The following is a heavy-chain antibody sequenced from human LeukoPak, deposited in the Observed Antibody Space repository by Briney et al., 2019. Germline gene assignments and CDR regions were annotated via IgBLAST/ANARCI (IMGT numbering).Heavy chain of an antibody. D-gene: IGHD3-10*01. V-gene: IGHV4-59*08. CDR3: ARSLVLWFGDSRSGFDI. J-gene: IGHJ3*02. CDR1: GDSVSSYY. CDR2: IYNSGST. Sequence: SETLSLTCTVSGDSVSSYYWSWIRQPPGKGLEWIGYIYNSGSTNYNPSLKSRVTISVDTSKNQFSLKLSSVTAADTAVYYCARSLVLWFGDSRSGFDIWGQGTMVTVSS.